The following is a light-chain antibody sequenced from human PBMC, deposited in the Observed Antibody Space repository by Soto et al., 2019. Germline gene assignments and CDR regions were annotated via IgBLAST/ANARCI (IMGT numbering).Light chain of an antibody. CDR3: QQYNSYRT. Sequence: DIQITPSPSTLSATVRDKITITCRTSQSISSWLAWYQQKPGKAPKLLIYKASSLESGVPSRFSGSGSGTEFTLTISSLQPDDFATYYCQQYNSYRTFGQGTKVDIK. V-gene: IGKV1-5*03. J-gene: IGKJ1*01. CDR1: QSISSW. CDR2: KAS.